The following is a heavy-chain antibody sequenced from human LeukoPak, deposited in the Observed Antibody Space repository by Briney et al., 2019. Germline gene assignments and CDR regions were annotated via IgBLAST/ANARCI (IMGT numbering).Heavy chain of an antibody. Sequence: GASVKVSCKASGYTFTSFGITWARQAPGQGPEWMGWISAYNGNTNYAQKLRGRVTMTTDTSTSTAYMELRSLRSDDTAVYYCARDINPFLAAAPTRFDPWGQGTLVTVSS. J-gene: IGHJ5*02. V-gene: IGHV1-18*01. CDR2: ISAYNGNT. CDR3: ARDINPFLAAAPTRFDP. CDR1: GYTFTSFG. D-gene: IGHD6-13*01.